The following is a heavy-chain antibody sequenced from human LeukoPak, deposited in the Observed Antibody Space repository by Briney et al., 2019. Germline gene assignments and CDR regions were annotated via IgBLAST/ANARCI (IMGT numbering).Heavy chain of an antibody. CDR3: ARAERGGGRYSYYFDY. Sequence: HAGGSLRLSCAASGFTFSSYEMNWVRQAPGKGLEWVSYIGSSGSTIYYADSVKGRFTISRDNAKNSLYLQMYSLRAEDTAVYYCARAERGGGRYSYYFDYWGQGTLVAVSS. CDR2: IGSSGSTI. J-gene: IGHJ4*02. V-gene: IGHV3-48*03. CDR1: GFTFSSYE. D-gene: IGHD1-26*01.